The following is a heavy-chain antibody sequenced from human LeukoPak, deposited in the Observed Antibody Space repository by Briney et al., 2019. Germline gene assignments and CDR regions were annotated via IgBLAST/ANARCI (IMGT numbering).Heavy chain of an antibody. Sequence: SVKVSCKASGGTFSSYAISWVRQAPGQGLEWMGRIIPILGIANYAQKFQGRVTITADKSTSTAYMELSNLRSEDTAVYYCAREGDGYSDYYYYGMDVWGQGTTVTVSS. CDR3: AREGDGYSDYYYYGMDV. CDR1: GGTFSSYA. D-gene: IGHD5-24*01. J-gene: IGHJ6*02. V-gene: IGHV1-69*04. CDR2: IIPILGIA.